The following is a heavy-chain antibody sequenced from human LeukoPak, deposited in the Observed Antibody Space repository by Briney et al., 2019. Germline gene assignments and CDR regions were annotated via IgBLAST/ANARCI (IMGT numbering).Heavy chain of an antibody. CDR1: GFTFSSYA. V-gene: IGHV3-23*01. CDR3: ARDIEFLEWLHYYYYMDV. Sequence: PGGSLRLSCAASGFTFSSYAMSWVRQAPGKGLEWVSAISGSGGSTYYADSVKGRFTISRDNAKNSLYLQMNSLRAEDTAVYYCARDIEFLEWLHYYYYMDVWGKGTTVTVSS. D-gene: IGHD3-3*02. CDR2: ISGSGGST. J-gene: IGHJ6*03.